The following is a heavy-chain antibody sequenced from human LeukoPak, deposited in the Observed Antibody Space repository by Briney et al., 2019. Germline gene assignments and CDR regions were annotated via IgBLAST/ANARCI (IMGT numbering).Heavy chain of an antibody. D-gene: IGHD3-10*01. CDR2: INPSGGST. CDR3: AGVLDYYGSGSYYYFDY. J-gene: IGHJ4*02. Sequence: ASVKVSCKASGYTFTSYYMHWVRQAPGQGLEWMGIINPSGGSTSYAQKFQGRVTMTRDTSTSTAYMELSSLRSEDTAVYYCAGVLDYYGSGSYYYFDYWGQGTLVTVSS. V-gene: IGHV1-46*01. CDR1: GYTFTSYY.